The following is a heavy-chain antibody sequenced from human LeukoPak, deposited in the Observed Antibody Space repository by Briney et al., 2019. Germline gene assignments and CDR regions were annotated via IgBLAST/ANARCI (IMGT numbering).Heavy chain of an antibody. CDR1: GFNFSIYA. Sequence: GGSLRLSCAASGFNFSIYAMSWVRQAPGKGLEWVSAISGSGGSTYYADSVKGRFTISRDNSKNTLYLQMNSLRAEDTAVYYCAKALYCSGGSCYENFDYWGQGTLVTVSS. V-gene: IGHV3-23*01. J-gene: IGHJ4*02. D-gene: IGHD2-15*01. CDR3: AKALYCSGGSCYENFDY. CDR2: ISGSGGST.